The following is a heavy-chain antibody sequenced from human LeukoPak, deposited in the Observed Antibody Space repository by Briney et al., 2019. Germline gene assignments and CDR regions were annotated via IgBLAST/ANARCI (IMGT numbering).Heavy chain of an antibody. V-gene: IGHV1-2*02. CDR3: ARVTGDRRGHGFDI. Sequence: ASVKVSCKASGYTFTSYGISWVRQAPGQGLEWMGWINPNSGGTNYAQKFQGRVTMTRDTSISTAYMELSRLRSDDTAVYYCARVTGDRRGHGFDIWGQGTMVTVSS. J-gene: IGHJ3*02. D-gene: IGHD7-27*01. CDR1: GYTFTSYG. CDR2: INPNSGGT.